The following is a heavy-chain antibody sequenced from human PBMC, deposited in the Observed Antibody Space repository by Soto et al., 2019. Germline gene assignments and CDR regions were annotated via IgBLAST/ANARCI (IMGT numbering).Heavy chain of an antibody. J-gene: IGHJ4*02. CDR2: TYYRSKWYN. CDR3: ARDRGPATAAGQGFDY. CDR1: GDSVSSNSAA. D-gene: IGHD1-26*01. V-gene: IGHV6-1*01. Sequence: SQTLSLTCAISGDSVSSNSAAWNWIRQSPSRGLEWLGRTYYRSKWYNDYAVSVKSRITINPDTSKNQFSLQLNSVTPEDTAVYFCARDRGPATAAGQGFDYRGQGTLVTVSS.